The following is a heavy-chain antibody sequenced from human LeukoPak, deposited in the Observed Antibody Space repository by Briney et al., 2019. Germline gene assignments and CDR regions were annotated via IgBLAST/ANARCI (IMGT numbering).Heavy chain of an antibody. CDR2: ISSSSSYI. V-gene: IGHV3-21*01. CDR3: ARDFYGDYESY. CDR1: GFTFSSYS. Sequence: GGSLRLSCAASGFTFSSYSMDWVRQAPGKGLEWVSSISSSSSYIYYADSVKGRFTISRDNAKNSLYLQMNSLRAEDTAVYYCARDFYGDYESYWGQGTLVTVSS. D-gene: IGHD4-17*01. J-gene: IGHJ4*02.